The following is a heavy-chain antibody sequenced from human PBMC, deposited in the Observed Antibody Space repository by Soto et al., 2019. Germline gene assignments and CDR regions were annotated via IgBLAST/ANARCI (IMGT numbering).Heavy chain of an antibody. V-gene: IGHV1-46*02. J-gene: IGHJ4*02. Sequence: ASVKVSCKSSGYPFNTYYLHWVRQAPGQGLEGMGMIHPSGGGSTYAQKFLGRVTMTMDSSTSTVFMELTSLRSADTAVYYCARGGHIAVVPASFDYWGQGPLVTVSP. CDR1: GYPFNTYY. D-gene: IGHD2-21*02. CDR2: IHPSGGGS. CDR3: ARGGHIAVVPASFDY.